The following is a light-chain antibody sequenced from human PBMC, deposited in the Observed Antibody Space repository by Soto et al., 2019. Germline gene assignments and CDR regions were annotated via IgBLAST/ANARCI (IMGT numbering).Light chain of an antibody. J-gene: IGKJ5*01. CDR2: GTS. CDR1: QSVSKK. Sequence: EIVMTQSPATLSVSPGERATLSCRASQSVSKKLGWYQQKPGQAPRLLIYGTSTRAPGIPVRFSGSGSGTDFTLTISSLRSEDFAMYYCQQYNDWSSITFGQGTRLEIK. V-gene: IGKV3-15*01. CDR3: QQYNDWSSIT.